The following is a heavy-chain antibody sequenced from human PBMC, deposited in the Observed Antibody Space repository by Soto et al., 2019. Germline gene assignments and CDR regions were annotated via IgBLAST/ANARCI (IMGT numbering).Heavy chain of an antibody. CDR1: GGSISSGGYY. V-gene: IGHV4-31*03. CDR3: ASPKIAFYNWFDP. D-gene: IGHD3-3*02. CDR2: IYYSGST. Sequence: SETLSLTCTVSGGSISSGGYYWSWIRQHPGKGLEWIGYIYYSGSTYYNPSLKSRVTISVDTSKNQFSLKLSSVTAADTAVYYCASPKIAFYNWFDPWGQGTLVTVSS. J-gene: IGHJ5*02.